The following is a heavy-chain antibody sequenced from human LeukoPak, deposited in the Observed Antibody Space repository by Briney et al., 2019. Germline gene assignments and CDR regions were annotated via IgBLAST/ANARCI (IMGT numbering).Heavy chain of an antibody. J-gene: IGHJ4*02. CDR1: GGSVSSGSYY. CDR2: IYYSGST. Sequence: SETLSLTCTVSGGSVSSGSYYWSWIRQPPGEGLEWIGYIYYSGSTNYNPSLKSRVTISVDTSKNQFSLKLSSVTAADTAVYYCARGATYYYDSSGYRFDYWGQGTLVTVSS. D-gene: IGHD3-22*01. V-gene: IGHV4-61*01. CDR3: ARGATYYYDSSGYRFDY.